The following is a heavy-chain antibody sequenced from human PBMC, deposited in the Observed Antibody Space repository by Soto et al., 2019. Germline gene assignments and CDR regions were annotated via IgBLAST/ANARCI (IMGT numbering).Heavy chain of an antibody. J-gene: IGHJ5*01. CDR3: ARLIGNSWLDS. CDR1: GDSVSTNSAT. V-gene: IGHV6-1*01. Sequence: PSQTLSLTCVISGDSVSTNSATWDWIRQSPSRGLEWLGRTYYRSKWDYDYAASVKGRITINPDTSNNQLSLQLDSVTPDDTAVYYCARLIGNSWLDSCGQATLVTVSS. CDR2: TYYRSKWDY.